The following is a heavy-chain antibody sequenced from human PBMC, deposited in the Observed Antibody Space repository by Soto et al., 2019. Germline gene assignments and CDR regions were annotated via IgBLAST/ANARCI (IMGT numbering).Heavy chain of an antibody. CDR3: ARKRRYFDWLLTYGMDV. V-gene: IGHV4-31*03. D-gene: IGHD3-9*01. Sequence: SETLSLTCTVSGGSISSGGYYWSWIRQHPGKGLEWIGYIYYSGSTYYNPSLKSRVTISVDTSKNQFSLKLSSVTAADTAVYNCARKRRYFDWLLTYGMDVWGQGTTVTVSS. J-gene: IGHJ6*02. CDR1: GGSISSGGYY. CDR2: IYYSGST.